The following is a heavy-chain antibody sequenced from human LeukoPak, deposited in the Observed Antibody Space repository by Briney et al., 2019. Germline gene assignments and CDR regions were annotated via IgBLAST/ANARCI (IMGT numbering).Heavy chain of an antibody. Sequence: TGGSLRLSCVASGFSLSNFQMYWVRQAPGKGLGWVSIISLDGSTEFYADSVKGRFTISRDTASNTMHLEMNNLRIEDTAVYYCMRDYMGWFDPWGQGSLVTVSS. CDR2: ISLDGSTE. CDR1: GFSLSNFQ. V-gene: IGHV3-30-3*01. J-gene: IGHJ5*02. CDR3: MRDYMGWFDP. D-gene: IGHD3-10*01.